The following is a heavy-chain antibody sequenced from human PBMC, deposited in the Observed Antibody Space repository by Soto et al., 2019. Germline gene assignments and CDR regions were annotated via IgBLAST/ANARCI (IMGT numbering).Heavy chain of an antibody. J-gene: IGHJ4*02. CDR1: GGSISSSSYY. V-gene: IGHV4-39*01. CDR3: ARHTPAISISDH. D-gene: IGHD2-15*01. CDR2: IYYSGST. Sequence: QLQQQESGPGLVKPSETLSLTCTVSGGSISSSSYYWGWIRQPPGKGLEWIGSIYYSGSTYYNPSLKSRVTISVDTSKNQFSLKLSSVTAADTAVYYCARHTPAISISDHWGQGTLVTVSS.